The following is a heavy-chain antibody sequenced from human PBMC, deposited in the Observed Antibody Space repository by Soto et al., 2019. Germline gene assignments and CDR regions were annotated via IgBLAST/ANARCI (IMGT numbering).Heavy chain of an antibody. Sequence: SETLSLTCTVSGGSISSYYCSWIRQPPGKGLEWIGYIYYSGSTNSNHSLKSRVTISVDTSKNQFSLKLSSVTAADTAVYYCARDRDSTGFDPWGQGTLVTVSS. CDR3: ARDRDSTGFDP. CDR1: GGSISSYY. V-gene: IGHV4-59*01. J-gene: IGHJ5*02. CDR2: IYYSGST. D-gene: IGHD6-13*01.